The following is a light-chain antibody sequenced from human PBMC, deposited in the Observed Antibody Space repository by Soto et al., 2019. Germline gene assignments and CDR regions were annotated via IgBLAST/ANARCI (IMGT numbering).Light chain of an antibody. J-gene: IGLJ2*01. CDR2: DVS. V-gene: IGLV2-14*01. Sequence: QSVLTQPASVSGSPGQSITISCTGTSSDVGAYNYVSWYQQYPGKAPKVMIYDVSNRPSGVSNRFSGSKSGNTASLTISGLQAEDEAVYYCCSYTTSSTVVFGGGTQLTVL. CDR3: CSYTTSSTVV. CDR1: SSDVGAYNY.